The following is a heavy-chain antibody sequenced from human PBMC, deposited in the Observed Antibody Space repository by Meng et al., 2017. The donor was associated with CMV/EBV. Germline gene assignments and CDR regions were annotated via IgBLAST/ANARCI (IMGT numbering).Heavy chain of an antibody. V-gene: IGHV4-34*01. D-gene: IGHD2/OR15-2a*01. CDR2: INNKAST. CDR1: GDSFSNYF. J-gene: IGHJ6*02. CDR3: ARSNYCNTIPCSLLRADYYYGLDV. Sequence: GSLRLSCAVCGDSFSNYFWNWVRQPPGKGLEWIGEINNKASTNYNPSLKSRVTMSVDTSKNQFSLKLTSVTAADTAVYYCARSNYCNTIPCSLLRADYYYGLDVWGQGTTVTVSS.